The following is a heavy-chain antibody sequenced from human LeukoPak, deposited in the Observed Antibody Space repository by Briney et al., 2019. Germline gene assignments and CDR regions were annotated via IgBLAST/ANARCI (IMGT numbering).Heavy chain of an antibody. CDR3: ARGYSYGYYFDY. CDR2: IIPIFGTA. Sequence: ASVKVSCKASGGTFSSYAISWVRQAPGQGLEWMGGIIPIFGTANYAQKFQGRVTITADKSTSTAYMELSSLRSEDTAVYYCARGYSYGYYFDYWGQGTLVTVSS. CDR1: GGTFSSYA. V-gene: IGHV1-69*06. J-gene: IGHJ4*02. D-gene: IGHD5-18*01.